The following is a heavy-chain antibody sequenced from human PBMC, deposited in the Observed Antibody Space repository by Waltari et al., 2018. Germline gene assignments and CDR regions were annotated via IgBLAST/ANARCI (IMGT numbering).Heavy chain of an antibody. J-gene: IGHJ4*02. CDR1: VGSFSGYY. CDR2: IKHSGST. CDR3: ARIAVAGTWGFDY. D-gene: IGHD6-19*01. Sequence: QAQLQQWGAGLLKPSETLSLTCAVYVGSFSGYYWSWIRQSPGKGLEWIGQIKHSGSTNYNPSLKSRVTMSVDTSKKQFSLNLSSVTAADTGVYYCARIAVAGTWGFDYWGQGTLVAVSS. V-gene: IGHV4-34*01.